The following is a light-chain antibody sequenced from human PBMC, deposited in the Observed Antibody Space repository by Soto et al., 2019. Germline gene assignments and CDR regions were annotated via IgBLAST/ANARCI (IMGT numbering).Light chain of an antibody. CDR1: QSVLYSSNNNNY. CDR3: QKYYSVPYT. J-gene: IGKJ2*01. CDR2: WAS. V-gene: IGKV4-1*01. Sequence: DIVMTQSPDSLAVSLGERATVNCKSGQSVLYSSNNNNYLAWYQQKPGQPPRLLIYWASTRESGVPDRFSGSGSGTDFTLTIDSLQAEDVAVYYCQKYYSVPYTFGQGTKLEIK.